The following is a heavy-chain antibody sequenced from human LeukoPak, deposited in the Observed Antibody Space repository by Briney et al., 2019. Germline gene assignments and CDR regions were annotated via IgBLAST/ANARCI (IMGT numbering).Heavy chain of an antibody. J-gene: IGHJ3*02. CDR1: GFTVSSNY. Sequence: GGSLRHSCAASGFTVSSNYMSWVRQAPGKGLEWVSVIYSGGSTYYADSVKGRFTISRDNSKNTLYLQMNSLRAEDTAVYYCARLVPSMITFGGVIVRSGAFDIWGQGTMVTVSS. D-gene: IGHD3-16*02. V-gene: IGHV3-53*01. CDR3: ARLVPSMITFGGVIVRSGAFDI. CDR2: IYSGGST.